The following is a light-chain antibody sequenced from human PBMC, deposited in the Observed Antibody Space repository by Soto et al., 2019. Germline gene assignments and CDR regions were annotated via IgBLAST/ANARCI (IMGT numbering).Light chain of an antibody. Sequence: DSQMTQSPSTLSASVGDRVIITCRASQSISSWLAWYQQKPGKAPKLLIYKASSLESGVPSRFSGSGSGTEFTLTISSLQPDDFATYYCQQYNSYWTFGQGTKVDI. CDR2: KAS. V-gene: IGKV1-5*03. J-gene: IGKJ1*01. CDR1: QSISSW. CDR3: QQYNSYWT.